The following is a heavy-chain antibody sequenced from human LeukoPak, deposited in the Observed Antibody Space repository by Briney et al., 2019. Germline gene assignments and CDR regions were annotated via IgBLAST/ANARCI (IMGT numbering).Heavy chain of an antibody. D-gene: IGHD3-22*01. V-gene: IGHV3-23*01. CDR3: AKRKRYDSSGYQVYYFDY. CDR1: GFTFSSYA. J-gene: IGHJ4*02. Sequence: GGSLRLSCTASGFTFSSYAMSWVRQAPGKGLEWVSTISGSGGGTYYADSVKGRFTISRDNSKNTLYLQMNSLRAEDTAVYYCAKRKRYDSSGYQVYYFDYWGQGTLVTVSS. CDR2: ISGSGGGT.